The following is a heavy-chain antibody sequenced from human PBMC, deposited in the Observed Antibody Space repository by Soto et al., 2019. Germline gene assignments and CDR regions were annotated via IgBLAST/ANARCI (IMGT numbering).Heavy chain of an antibody. CDR3: ARAVPGDYYDSSGYWDDAFDI. J-gene: IGHJ3*02. CDR2: IYYSGST. D-gene: IGHD3-22*01. V-gene: IGHV4-31*03. CDR1: GGSISSGGYY. Sequence: QVQLQESGPGLVKPSQTLSLTCTVSGGSISSGGYYWSWIRQHPGKGLEWIGYIYYSGSTYYNPSLKSRVTISVDTSKNQFSLKLSSVTAADTAVYYCARAVPGDYYDSSGYWDDAFDIWGQGTMVTVSS.